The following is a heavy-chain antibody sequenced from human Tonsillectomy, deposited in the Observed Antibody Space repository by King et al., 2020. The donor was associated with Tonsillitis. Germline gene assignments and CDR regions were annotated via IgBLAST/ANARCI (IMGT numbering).Heavy chain of an antibody. J-gene: IGHJ3*02. CDR2: IDPSDSYT. D-gene: IGHD6-13*01. Sequence: EVQLVESGAEVKKPGESLRISCKGSGYSFTSYWISWVRQMPGKGLEWMGRIDPSDSYTNYSPSFQGHVTISADKSISTAYLQWSSLKASDTAMYYCARHIAPSFAAAAFDIWGQGTMVTVSS. V-gene: IGHV5-10-1*01. CDR1: GYSFTSYW. CDR3: ARHIAPSFAAAAFDI.